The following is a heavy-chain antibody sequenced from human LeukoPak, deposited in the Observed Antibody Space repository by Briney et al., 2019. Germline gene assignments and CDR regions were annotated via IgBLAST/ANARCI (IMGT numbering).Heavy chain of an antibody. CDR2: ISSSGSTI. D-gene: IGHD4/OR15-4a*01. V-gene: IGHV3-48*03. CDR3: AREGASLGYYFDY. Sequence: GGSLRPSCAASGFTFSSYEMNWVRQAPGKGLEWVSYISSSGSTIYYADSVKGRFTISRDNAKNSLYLQMNSLRAEDTAVYYCAREGASLGYYFDYWGQGTLVTVSS. J-gene: IGHJ4*02. CDR1: GFTFSSYE.